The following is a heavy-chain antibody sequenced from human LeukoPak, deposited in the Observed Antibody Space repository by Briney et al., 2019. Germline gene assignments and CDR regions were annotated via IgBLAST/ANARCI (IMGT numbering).Heavy chain of an antibody. Sequence: ASVKVSCKASGHTFTGYYMHWVRQAPRQGLEWMGWINPNSGGTNYAQKFQGRVTMTRDTSISTAYMELSRLRSDDTAVYYCARGLPLELAWFWTFDYWGQGTLVTVSS. CDR3: ARGLPLELAWFWTFDY. D-gene: IGHD3/OR15-3a*01. CDR1: GHTFTGYY. J-gene: IGHJ4*02. V-gene: IGHV1-2*02. CDR2: INPNSGGT.